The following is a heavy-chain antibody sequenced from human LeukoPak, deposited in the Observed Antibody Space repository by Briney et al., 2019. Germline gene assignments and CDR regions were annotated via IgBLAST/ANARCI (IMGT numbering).Heavy chain of an antibody. CDR3: AKREFSLDP. D-gene: IGHD3-3*01. J-gene: IGHJ5*02. Sequence: GGSLRLSCAASGFTFSRYGMHWVRQAPGKGLEWVALISYDKSNRYYADSVKGRFTISRDNSKNTVYMQMNSLRADDTAIYYCAKREFSLDPWGQGTLVTVSS. CDR2: ISYDKSNR. V-gene: IGHV3-30*18. CDR1: GFTFSRYG.